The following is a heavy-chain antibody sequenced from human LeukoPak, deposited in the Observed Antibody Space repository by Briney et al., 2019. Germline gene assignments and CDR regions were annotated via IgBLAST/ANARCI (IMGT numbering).Heavy chain of an antibody. CDR2: ISAYSDNT. CDR3: ARGALYYGSSSLDY. J-gene: IGHJ4*02. CDR1: GYTFTSYG. D-gene: IGHD3-22*01. V-gene: IGHV1-18*01. Sequence: ASVTVSCKASGYTFTSYGINWVRQAPGQGLEWMGRISAYSDNTNYAQKLRGRVTMTTDTSTNTAYMELRSLRSDDTAMYYCARGALYYGSSSLDYWGQGTLVTVSS.